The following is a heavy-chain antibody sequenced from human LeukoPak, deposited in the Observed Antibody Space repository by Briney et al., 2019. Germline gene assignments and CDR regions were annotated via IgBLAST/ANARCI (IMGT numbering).Heavy chain of an antibody. Sequence: GESLKISCKGSGYSFTSYWISWVRQMPGKGLEWMGRIDPSDSYTNYSPSFQGHVTISADKSISTAYLQWSSLKASGTAMYYCARRHFDYYDSSGYLYWGQGTLVTVSS. CDR1: GYSFTSYW. V-gene: IGHV5-10-1*01. CDR3: ARRHFDYYDSSGYLY. D-gene: IGHD3-22*01. CDR2: IDPSDSYT. J-gene: IGHJ4*02.